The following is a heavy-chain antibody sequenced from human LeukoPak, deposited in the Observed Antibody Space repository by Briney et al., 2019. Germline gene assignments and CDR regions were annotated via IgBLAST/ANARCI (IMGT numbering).Heavy chain of an antibody. V-gene: IGHV3-21*01. J-gene: IGHJ4*02. CDR1: GFTFSSYS. D-gene: IGHD6-13*01. CDR3: ARGRKIAAAEDY. CDR2: ISSSSSYI. Sequence: GGSLRLSCAASGFTFSSYSMNWVRQAPGKGLEWVSSISSSSSYIYYADSVKGRFTISRDNAKNSLYLQMNSLRAEDTAVYYCARGRKIAAAEDYWGQETLVTASP.